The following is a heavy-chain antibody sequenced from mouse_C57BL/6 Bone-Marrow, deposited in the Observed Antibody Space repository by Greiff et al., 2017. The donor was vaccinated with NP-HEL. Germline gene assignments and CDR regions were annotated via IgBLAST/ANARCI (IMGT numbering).Heavy chain of an antibody. CDR2: IYPRSGNT. D-gene: IGHD1-1*02. CDR3: ARYGVLFDY. V-gene: IGHV1-81*01. Sequence: VQLQQSGAELARPGASVKLSCKASGYTFTSYGISWVKQRTGQGLEWIGEIYPRSGNTYYNEKFKGKATLTADKSSSTAYMELRSLTSEDSAVYFCARYGVLFDYWGQGTTLTVSS. CDR1: GYTFTSYG. J-gene: IGHJ2*01.